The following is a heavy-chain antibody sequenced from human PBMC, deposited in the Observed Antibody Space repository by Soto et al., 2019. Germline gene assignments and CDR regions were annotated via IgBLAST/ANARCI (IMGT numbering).Heavy chain of an antibody. D-gene: IGHD6-19*01. V-gene: IGHV1-2*04. CDR1: GYTFTGYY. Sequence: GASVKVSCKASGYTFTGYYMHWVRQAPGQGLEWMGWINPNSGGTNYAQKFQGWVTMTRDTSISTAYMELSRLRSDDTAVYYCARDPHPYSSGWYSYYYYGMDVWGQGTTVTVSS. CDR2: INPNSGGT. CDR3: ARDPHPYSSGWYSYYYYGMDV. J-gene: IGHJ6*02.